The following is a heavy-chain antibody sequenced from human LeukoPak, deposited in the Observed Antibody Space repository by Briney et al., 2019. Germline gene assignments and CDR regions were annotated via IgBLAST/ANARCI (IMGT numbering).Heavy chain of an antibody. CDR1: GFTFSSYG. Sequence: GGSLRLSCAASGFTFSSYGMHWVRQAPGKGLEWVAFIRYDGSNKYYADSVKGRFTISSDKSKNTLFLQMNSLRAEDTALYYCAKGLETESRLDSWGQGTLVTVSS. J-gene: IGHJ4*02. CDR3: AKGLETESRLDS. D-gene: IGHD1-1*01. CDR2: IRYDGSNK. V-gene: IGHV3-30*02.